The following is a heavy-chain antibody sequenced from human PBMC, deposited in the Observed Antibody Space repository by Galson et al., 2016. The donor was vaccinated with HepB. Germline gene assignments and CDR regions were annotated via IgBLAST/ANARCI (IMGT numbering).Heavy chain of an antibody. Sequence: SETLSLTCTVSGGSMRNYYWSWIRQPPGKGFEWIGYIYYSGSTNYNPSLKSRLTISLDTSKNQFSLKLTSMNAADTAVYFCSSRIARPGSSFDYWGQGTLVTVSS. CDR1: GGSMRNYY. CDR3: SSRIARPGSSFDY. CDR2: IYYSGST. D-gene: IGHD6-6*01. J-gene: IGHJ4*02. V-gene: IGHV4-59*01.